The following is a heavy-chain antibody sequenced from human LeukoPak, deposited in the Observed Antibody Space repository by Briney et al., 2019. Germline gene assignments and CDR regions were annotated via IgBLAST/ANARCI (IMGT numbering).Heavy chain of an antibody. D-gene: IGHD6-6*01. CDR3: AREASSYAPSEPFYFDY. J-gene: IGHJ4*02. CDR1: GFSFSSHD. CDR2: ITSGGYTT. V-gene: IGHV3-48*03. Sequence: GGSLRLSCTDSGFSFSSHDMNWVRQAPGKGLEWVSYITSGGYTTRYAASVKGRFTISRDNAKNSLYLQMNSLKAEDTAVYYCAREASSYAPSEPFYFDYWGQETLVTVSS.